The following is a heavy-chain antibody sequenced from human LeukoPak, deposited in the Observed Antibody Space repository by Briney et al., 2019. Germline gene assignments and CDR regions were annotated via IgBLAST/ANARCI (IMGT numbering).Heavy chain of an antibody. Sequence: PSETRSLTCTVSGGSISSYYWSWIRQPPGKGLEWIGYIYYSGSTNYNPSLKSRVTISVDTSKNQFSLKLSSVTAADTAVYYCARGPDDYGDPTYDYWGQGTLVTVSS. J-gene: IGHJ4*02. CDR3: ARGPDDYGDPTYDY. V-gene: IGHV4-59*01. CDR1: GGSISSYY. CDR2: IYYSGST. D-gene: IGHD4-17*01.